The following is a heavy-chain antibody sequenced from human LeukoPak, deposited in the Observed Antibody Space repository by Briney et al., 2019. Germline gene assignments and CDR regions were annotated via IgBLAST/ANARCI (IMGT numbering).Heavy chain of an antibody. CDR2: INHSGST. Sequence: SETLSLTCAVYGESFSGYYWSWIRQPPGKGLEWIGEINHSGSTNYNPSLKSRVTISVDTSKNQFSLKLSSVTAADTAVYYCARGVCSGGSCLDYWGQGTLVTVSS. D-gene: IGHD2-15*01. CDR1: GESFSGYY. V-gene: IGHV4-34*01. J-gene: IGHJ4*02. CDR3: ARGVCSGGSCLDY.